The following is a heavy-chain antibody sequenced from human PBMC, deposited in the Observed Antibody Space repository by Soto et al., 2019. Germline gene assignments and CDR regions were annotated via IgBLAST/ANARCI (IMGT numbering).Heavy chain of an antibody. J-gene: IGHJ4*02. Sequence: LVQSGPEVKKPGTSVKISCKTSGFTFSSSAVQWVRQVRGQRLEWIGWVVVASGYPNVAERFQDRDSLTRDLSTNTAFMELSSLTSEDSAMYYCAADVIGVAGDFDHWGQGTLVSVSS. CDR2: VVVASGYP. V-gene: IGHV1-58*01. CDR3: AADVIGVAGDFDH. D-gene: IGHD6-19*01. CDR1: GFTFSSSA.